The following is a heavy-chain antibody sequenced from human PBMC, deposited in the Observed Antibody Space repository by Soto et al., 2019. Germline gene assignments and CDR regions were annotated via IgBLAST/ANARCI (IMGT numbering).Heavy chain of an antibody. CDR1: GGSISSGGYS. Sequence: QLQLQESGSGLVKPSQTLSLTCAVSGGSISSGGYSWSWIRQPPGKGLEWTGYIYHSGSTYYNPSLKSRVTISVDRSKNQFSLKLSSVTAADTAVYYCVRGYGDWNWYFDLWGRGTLVTVSS. J-gene: IGHJ2*01. CDR2: IYHSGST. CDR3: VRGYGDWNWYFDL. V-gene: IGHV4-30-2*01. D-gene: IGHD4-17*01.